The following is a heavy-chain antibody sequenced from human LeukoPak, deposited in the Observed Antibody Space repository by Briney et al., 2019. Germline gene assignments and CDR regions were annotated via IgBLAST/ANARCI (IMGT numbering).Heavy chain of an antibody. D-gene: IGHD3-22*01. CDR2: IYYSGST. J-gene: IGHJ6*03. CDR1: GGSISSYY. Sequence: SETLSLTCTVSGGSISSYYWSWIRQPPGKGLEWIGYIYYSGSTNYNPTLKSRVTISVDTSKNQFSLKLSSVTAADTAVYYCARRYDSTLYYYYYMDVWGKGTTVTVSS. V-gene: IGHV4-59*08. CDR3: ARRYDSTLYYYYYMDV.